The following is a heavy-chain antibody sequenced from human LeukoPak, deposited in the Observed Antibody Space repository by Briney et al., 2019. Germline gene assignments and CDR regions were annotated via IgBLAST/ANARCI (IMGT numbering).Heavy chain of an antibody. CDR2: INHSGYT. CDR1: GVSFNDYY. Sequence: PSEPLSLTCAVSGVSFNDYYWSWVRQTPGKRLEWIGEINHSGYTNDSPSHKSRVTLSIDTSRKQFSLNLRSVTVADSGIYYCTRMTTGHDYWGQGTLVTVSS. J-gene: IGHJ4*02. D-gene: IGHD4-17*01. V-gene: IGHV4-34*01. CDR3: TRMTTGHDY.